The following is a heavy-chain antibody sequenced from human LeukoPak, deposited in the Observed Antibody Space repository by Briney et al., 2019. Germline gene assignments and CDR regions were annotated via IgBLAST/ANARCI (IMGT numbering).Heavy chain of an antibody. D-gene: IGHD2-21*01. Sequence: SETLSLTCAVYGGSFSGYYWSWIRQPPGKGLEWIGEINHSGSTNYNPSLKSRVTISVDTSKNQFSLKRSSVTAADTAVYYCARALLGDSDYWGQGTLVTVSS. CDR1: GGSFSGYY. J-gene: IGHJ4*02. CDR2: INHSGST. CDR3: ARALLGDSDY. V-gene: IGHV4-34*01.